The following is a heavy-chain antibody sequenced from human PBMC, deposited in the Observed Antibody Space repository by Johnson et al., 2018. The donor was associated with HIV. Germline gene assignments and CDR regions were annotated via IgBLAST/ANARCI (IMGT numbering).Heavy chain of an antibody. CDR3: TTDRTIIVGANRDDAFDI. CDR2: IKSKTDGGTT. V-gene: IGHV3-15*01. J-gene: IGHJ3*02. CDR1: GFVFSNAW. D-gene: IGHD1-26*01. Sequence: VQLVESGGGVVQPGSSLRLSCAASGFVFSNAWMNWVRQAPGKGLEWVGRIKSKTDGGTTDYAAPVKGRFTISRDDSKNTLYLQMNSLKTEDTAVYYCTTDRTIIVGANRDDAFDIWGQGTMVTVSS.